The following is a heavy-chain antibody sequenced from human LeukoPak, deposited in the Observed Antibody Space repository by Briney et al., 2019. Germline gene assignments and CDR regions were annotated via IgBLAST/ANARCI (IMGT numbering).Heavy chain of an antibody. Sequence: SETLSLTCAVYGGSFSDFYWSWIRQPPGKGLEWIGEINHSGSTNYNPSLKSRVTISVDTSKNQFSLNLRSVTAADTAVYYCAQQLWSYWGQGTLVTVSS. V-gene: IGHV4-34*01. D-gene: IGHD1-1*01. CDR3: AQQLWSY. CDR1: GGSFSDFY. J-gene: IGHJ4*02. CDR2: INHSGST.